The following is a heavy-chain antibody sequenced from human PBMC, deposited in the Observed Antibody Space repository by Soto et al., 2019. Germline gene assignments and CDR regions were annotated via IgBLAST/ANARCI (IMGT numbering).Heavy chain of an antibody. D-gene: IGHD3-16*01. CDR2: INHSGST. V-gene: IGHV4-34*01. J-gene: IGHJ4*02. CDR3: ARRPLALYDYVWGSYTANKGFFDY. Sequence: SETLSLTCAVYGGSFSGYYWSWIRQPPGKGLEWIGEINHSGSTNYNPSLKSRVTISVDTSKNQFSLKLSSVTAADTAVYYCARRPLALYDYVWGSYTANKGFFDYWGQGTLVTVS. CDR1: GGSFSGYY.